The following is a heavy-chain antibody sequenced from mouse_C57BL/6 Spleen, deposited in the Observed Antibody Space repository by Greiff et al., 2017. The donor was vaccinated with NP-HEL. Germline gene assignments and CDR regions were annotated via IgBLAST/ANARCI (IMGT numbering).Heavy chain of an antibody. Sequence: VQLQQSGAELVKPGASVKISCKASGYAFSSYWMNWVKQRPGKGLEWIGQIYPGDGDTNYNGKFKGKATLTADKSSSTAYMQLSSLTSEDSAVYFCARSYYYGSSHYAMDYWGQGTSVTVSS. CDR1: GYAFSSYW. J-gene: IGHJ4*01. D-gene: IGHD1-1*01. CDR3: ARSYYYGSSHYAMDY. CDR2: IYPGDGDT. V-gene: IGHV1-80*01.